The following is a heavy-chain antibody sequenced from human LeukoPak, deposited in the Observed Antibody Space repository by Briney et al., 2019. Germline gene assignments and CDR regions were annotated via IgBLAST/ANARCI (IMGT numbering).Heavy chain of an antibody. CDR2: IYYSGST. CDR1: GGSISSYY. D-gene: IGHD2-2*01. J-gene: IGHJ4*02. CDR3: TTDWDIVVVPAAITY. Sequence: SETLSLTCTVSGGSISSYYWSWIRQPPGKGLEWIGDIYYSGSTNYNPSLKSRVTISVDTSKNQFSLKLSSVTAADTAVYYCTTDWDIVVVPAAITYWGQGTLVTVSS. V-gene: IGHV4-59*01.